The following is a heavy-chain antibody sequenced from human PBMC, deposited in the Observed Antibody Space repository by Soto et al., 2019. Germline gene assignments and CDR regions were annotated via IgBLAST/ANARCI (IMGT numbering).Heavy chain of an antibody. D-gene: IGHD6-13*01. J-gene: IGHJ6*02. V-gene: IGHV1-69*01. CDR3: ASSAGLDHVQNYYGLNV. CDR1: GGTFTSTA. Sequence: QVLLVQSSAEVKKPGSSVKVSCKASGGTFTSTAFSWVRQAPGQGLEWMGGIIPVLGTPNYAQKFQARLTVTADASKTTVDTELSSLRSDDTAVYYCASSAGLDHVQNYYGLNVWGQGTPVT. CDR2: IIPVLGTP.